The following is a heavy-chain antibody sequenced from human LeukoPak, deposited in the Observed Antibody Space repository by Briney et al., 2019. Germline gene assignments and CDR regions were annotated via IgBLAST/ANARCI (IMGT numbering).Heavy chain of an antibody. CDR3: ARGLYGPTPDY. Sequence: PSETLSLTCAVYGGSFSGYYWSWIRQPPGKGLEWIGEINHSGSTNYNPSLKRRVTISVDTSKNQFSLKLSSVTAADTAVYYCARGLYGPTPDYWGQGTLVTVSS. D-gene: IGHD3-10*01. V-gene: IGHV4-34*01. CDR2: INHSGST. CDR1: GGSFSGYY. J-gene: IGHJ4*02.